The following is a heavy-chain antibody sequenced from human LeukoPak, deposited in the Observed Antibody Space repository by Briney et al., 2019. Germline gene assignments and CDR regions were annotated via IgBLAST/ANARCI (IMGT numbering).Heavy chain of an antibody. D-gene: IGHD6-19*01. CDR2: IYYSGST. CDR3: ARQDGYSSGWYFDY. CDR1: GGSISSSSYY. V-gene: IGHV4-39*01. Sequence: PSETLSLTCTVSGGSISSSSYYWGGIRQPPGKGLEWIGSIYYSGSTYYNPSLKSRVTISVDTSKNQFSLKLSSVTAADTAVYYCARQDGYSSGWYFDYWGQGTLVTVSS. J-gene: IGHJ4*02.